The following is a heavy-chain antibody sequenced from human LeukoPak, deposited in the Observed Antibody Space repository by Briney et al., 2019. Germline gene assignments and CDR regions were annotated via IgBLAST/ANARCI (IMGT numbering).Heavy chain of an antibody. V-gene: IGHV1-69*04. CDR1: GGTFSSYA. Sequence: SVKVSCKASGGTFSSYAISWVRQAPGQGLEWMGRIIPILGIANYAQKFQGRVTITADKSTSTAYMGLSSLRSEDTAVYYCARDPPPYDSSGYDFDYWGQGTLVTVSS. CDR3: ARDPPPYDSSGYDFDY. CDR2: IIPILGIA. J-gene: IGHJ4*02. D-gene: IGHD3-22*01.